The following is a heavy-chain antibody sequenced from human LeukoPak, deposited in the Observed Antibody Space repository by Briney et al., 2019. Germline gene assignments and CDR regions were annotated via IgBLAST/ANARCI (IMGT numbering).Heavy chain of an antibody. D-gene: IGHD3-3*01. CDR3: ARVLPFGVVITDAFDI. V-gene: IGHV1-69*06. Sequence: GSSVKVSCKASGGTFSSYAISWVRQAPGQGLEWMGGIIPIFGTANYAQKFQGRVTITADKSTSTAYMELSIVRSEDTAVYYCARVLPFGVVITDAFDIWGQGTMVTVSS. CDR2: IIPIFGTA. J-gene: IGHJ3*02. CDR1: GGTFSSYA.